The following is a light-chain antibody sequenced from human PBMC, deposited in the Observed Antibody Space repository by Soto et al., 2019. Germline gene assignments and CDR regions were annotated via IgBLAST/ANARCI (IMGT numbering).Light chain of an antibody. V-gene: IGKV1D-13*01. Sequence: AIPLTQSPSSLSASVGDRVTITCRASQGISSALAWYQQKPGKAPNLLIYDASSVESGVPTRCSGSGSRTDFTLTNSSLQPEDFATYYCQQVNNYPLTFGGGTKVEIK. CDR1: QGISSA. J-gene: IGKJ4*01. CDR3: QQVNNYPLT. CDR2: DAS.